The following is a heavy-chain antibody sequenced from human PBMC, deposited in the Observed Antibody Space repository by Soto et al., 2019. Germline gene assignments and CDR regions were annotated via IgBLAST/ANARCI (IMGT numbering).Heavy chain of an antibody. D-gene: IGHD1-20*01. CDR2: ISYDGSNK. CDR1: GFTFSSYG. CDR3: AKDRRIPIIDY. J-gene: IGHJ4*02. Sequence: PXESLRLSCAASGFTFSSYGMHWVRQAPGKGLEWVAVISYDGSNKYYADSVKGRFTISRDNSKNTLYLQMNSLRAEDTAVYYCAKDRRIPIIDYWGQGTLVTVSS. V-gene: IGHV3-30*18.